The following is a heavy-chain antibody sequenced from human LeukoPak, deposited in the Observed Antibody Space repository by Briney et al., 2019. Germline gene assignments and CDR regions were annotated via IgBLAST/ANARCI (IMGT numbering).Heavy chain of an antibody. V-gene: IGHV4-59*01. CDR3: ARDAGTMVRGVIIGAFDI. CDR1: GGSISSYY. Sequence: PSETLSLTCTVSGGSISSYYWSWIRQPPGKGLEWIGYIYYSGSTNYNPSLKRRVTISVDTSKNQFSLKLSSVTAADTAVYYCARDAGTMVRGVIIGAFDIWGQGTMVTVSS. CDR2: IYYSGST. J-gene: IGHJ3*02. D-gene: IGHD3-10*01.